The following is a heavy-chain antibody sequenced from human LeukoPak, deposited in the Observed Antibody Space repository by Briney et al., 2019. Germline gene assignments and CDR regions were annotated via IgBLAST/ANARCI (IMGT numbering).Heavy chain of an antibody. J-gene: IGHJ4*02. D-gene: IGHD4-11*01. CDR2: IIPIFGTA. V-gene: IGHV1-69*13. CDR1: GGTFSSYA. Sequence: GASVKVSCKASGGTFSSYAISWVRQAPGQGLEWMGGIIPIFGTANYAQKFQGRVTITADESTSTAYMELSSLRSEDTAVYYCARGTNSNYGAYLDYWGQGTLVTVSS. CDR3: ARGTNSNYGAYLDY.